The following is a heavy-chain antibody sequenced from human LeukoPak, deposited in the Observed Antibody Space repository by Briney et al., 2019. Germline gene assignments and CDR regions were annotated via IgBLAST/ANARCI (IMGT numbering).Heavy chain of an antibody. V-gene: IGHV4-61*01. D-gene: IGHD2-15*01. Sequence: SETLSLTCTVSGGSINSGYYYWSWIRQPPGKGLEWIGYIYYSGSTNYNPSLRSRVTISVDTSKNQFSLKLSSVTAADTAVYYCARVLGYCSGGGCSEYFQHWGQGTLVTVSS. CDR2: IYYSGST. CDR3: ARVLGYCSGGGCSEYFQH. CDR1: GGSINSGYYY. J-gene: IGHJ1*01.